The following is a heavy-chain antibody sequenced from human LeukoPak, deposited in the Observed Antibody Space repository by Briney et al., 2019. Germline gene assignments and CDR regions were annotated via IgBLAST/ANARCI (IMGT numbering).Heavy chain of an antibody. D-gene: IGHD3-22*01. V-gene: IGHV4-59*01. J-gene: IGHJ4*02. CDR1: GRSISSYY. CDR2: IYYSGST. Sequence: SETLSLTCTVSGRSISSYYWSWIRQPPGKGREWIGYIYYSGSTNYNPSLKSRVSISVDTSKNQFSLKLSSVTAADTAVYYCARTSYYYDSSGYYYPYYFDYWGQGTLVTVSS. CDR3: ARTSYYYDSSGYYYPYYFDY.